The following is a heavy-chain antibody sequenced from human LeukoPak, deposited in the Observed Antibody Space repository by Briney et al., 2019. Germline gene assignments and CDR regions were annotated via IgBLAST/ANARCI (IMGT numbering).Heavy chain of an antibody. D-gene: IGHD6-19*01. J-gene: IGHJ5*01. CDR2: ISYDGSNK. Sequence: GGSLRLSCAASGFTFSSYGMHWVRQAPGKGLEWVAVISYDGSNKYYADSVKGRFTISRDNSKNTLYLQMNSLRAEDTAVYYCARNGHSSGWYDSWGQGTLVTVSS. CDR1: GFTFSSYG. V-gene: IGHV3-33*05. CDR3: ARNGHSSGWYDS.